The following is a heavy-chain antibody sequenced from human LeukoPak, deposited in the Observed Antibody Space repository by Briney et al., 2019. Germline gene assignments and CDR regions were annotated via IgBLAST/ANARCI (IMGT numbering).Heavy chain of an antibody. V-gene: IGHV1-2*02. Sequence: ASVKVSCKASGYTFTGYYMHWVRQAPGQGLEWMGWINPNSGGTNYAQKFQGRVTMTRDTSISTAYMELSRLRSDDTAVYYCARSSWFFLGAFDIWGQGTMVTVSS. CDR3: ARSSWFFLGAFDI. D-gene: IGHD6-13*01. CDR2: INPNSGGT. CDR1: GYTFTGYY. J-gene: IGHJ3*02.